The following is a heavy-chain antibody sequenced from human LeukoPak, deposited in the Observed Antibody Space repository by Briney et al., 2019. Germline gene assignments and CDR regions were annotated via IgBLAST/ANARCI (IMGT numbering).Heavy chain of an antibody. D-gene: IGHD3-10*02. CDR1: GFTFSSYE. Sequence: PGGSLRLSCAASGFTFSSYEMNWVRQAPGKGLEWVSYISSSGSTIYYADSVKGRFTISRDNAKSSPYLQMNSLRAEDTAVYYCAELGITMIGGVWGKGTTVTISS. CDR3: AELGITMIGGV. J-gene: IGHJ6*04. V-gene: IGHV3-48*03. CDR2: ISSSGSTI.